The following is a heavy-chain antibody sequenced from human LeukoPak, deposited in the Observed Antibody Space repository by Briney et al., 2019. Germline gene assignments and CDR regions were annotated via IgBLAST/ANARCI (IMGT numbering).Heavy chain of an antibody. CDR2: INHSGST. V-gene: IGHV4-34*01. Sequence: PSETLSLTCAVYGGSFSGYYWSWIRQPPGKGLEWIGEINHSGSTNYNPSLKSRVTISVDTSKNQFSLKLSSVTAAGTAVYYCARGRKLMVRGVIPHNWFDPWGQGTLVTVSS. CDR3: ARGRKLMVRGVIPHNWFDP. D-gene: IGHD3-10*01. CDR1: GGSFSGYY. J-gene: IGHJ5*02.